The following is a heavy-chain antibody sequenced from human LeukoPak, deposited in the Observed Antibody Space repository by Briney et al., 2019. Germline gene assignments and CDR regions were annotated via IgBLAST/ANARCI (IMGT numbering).Heavy chain of an antibody. J-gene: IGHJ5*02. CDR1: GFTFSSYA. D-gene: IGHD2-2*01. CDR2: ISGSGGST. V-gene: IGHV3-23*01. Sequence: GGSLRLSCAASGFTFSSYAMSWVRQAPGKGLEWVSAISGSGGSTYYADSVKGRFTISRDNSKNTLYLQMNSLRAEDTAVYYCAKDRRYCSSTSCYAGWFGPWGQGTLVTVSS. CDR3: AKDRRYCSSTSCYAGWFGP.